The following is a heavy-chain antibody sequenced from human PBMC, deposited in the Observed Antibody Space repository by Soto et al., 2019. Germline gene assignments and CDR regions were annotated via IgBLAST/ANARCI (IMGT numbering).Heavy chain of an antibody. V-gene: IGHV4-39*02. CDR3: ARDLGYCSGGSCYSGY. CDR1: GGSISSSSYY. D-gene: IGHD2-15*01. CDR2: IYYSGST. Sequence: PSETLSLTCTVSGGSISSSSYYWGWIRQPPGKGLEWIGSIYYSGSTYYNPSLKSRVTISVDTSKNQFSLKLSSVTAADTAVYYCARDLGYCSGGSCYSGYWGQGTLVTVSS. J-gene: IGHJ4*02.